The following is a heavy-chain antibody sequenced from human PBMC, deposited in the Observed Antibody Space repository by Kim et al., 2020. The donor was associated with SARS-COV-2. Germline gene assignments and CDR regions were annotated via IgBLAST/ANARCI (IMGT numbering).Heavy chain of an antibody. J-gene: IGHJ4*02. CDR2: ISYDGSNK. D-gene: IGHD5-18*01. CDR3: ARDKMDTAMVTPEFDY. CDR1: GFTFSSYA. Sequence: GGSLRLSCAASGFTFSSYAMHWVRQAPGKGLEWVAVISYDGSNKYYADSVKGRFTISRDNSKNTLYLQMNSLRAEDTAVYYCARDKMDTAMVTPEFDYWGQGTLVTVSS. V-gene: IGHV3-30*04.